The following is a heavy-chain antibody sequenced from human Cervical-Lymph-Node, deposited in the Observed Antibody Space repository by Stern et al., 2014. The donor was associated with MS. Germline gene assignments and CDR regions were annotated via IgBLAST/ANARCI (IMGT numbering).Heavy chain of an antibody. J-gene: IGHJ4*02. D-gene: IGHD2-15*01. Sequence: VQLVESGGGVVQPGRSLRLSCAASGFTFSSYTIHWVRQAPGKGLEWVAVISFAGVFKHYAESVKGRFTISRDNSMNTLDLQMNRLTAEDTAVYYCARDGLRGYASSPYYLDYWGQGTLVTVSS. V-gene: IGHV3-30-3*01. CDR3: ARDGLRGYASSPYYLDY. CDR2: ISFAGVFK. CDR1: GFTFSSYT.